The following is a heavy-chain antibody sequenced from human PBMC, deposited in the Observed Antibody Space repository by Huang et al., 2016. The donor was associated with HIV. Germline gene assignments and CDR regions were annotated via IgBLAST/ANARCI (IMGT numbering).Heavy chain of an antibody. CDR1: TFTFGAYW. V-gene: IGHV3-7*01. J-gene: IGHJ6*02. Sequence: VESGGRSVQPGGSIRLSCVGSTFTFGAYWMSWVRQPPGKGLEWGANIKQDETEKYYVDSVKGRFNISRDNAKKVLFLEMDALRVEDTAIYFCATKTAGMDIWGQGTTVIVSS. CDR3: ATKTAGMDI. CDR2: IKQDETEK.